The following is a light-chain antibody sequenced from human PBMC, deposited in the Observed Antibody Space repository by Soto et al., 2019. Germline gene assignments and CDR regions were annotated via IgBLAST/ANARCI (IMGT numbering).Light chain of an antibody. CDR3: CSYVGSYTLI. Sequence: QSVLTQPRSVPGSPGQSVTISCTGTSSDVGGYNYVSWYQQHPGKAPRLMIYDVSKRPSGVPDRFSGSKSGNTASLTISGLQAEDEADYYCCSYVGSYTLIFGGGTKLTVL. CDR2: DVS. CDR1: SSDVGGYNY. V-gene: IGLV2-11*01. J-gene: IGLJ2*01.